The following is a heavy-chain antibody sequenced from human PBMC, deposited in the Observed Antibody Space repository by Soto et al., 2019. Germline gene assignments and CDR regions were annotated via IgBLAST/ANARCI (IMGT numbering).Heavy chain of an antibody. CDR1: EYSFTTYW. D-gene: IGHD2-21*01. CDR2: IYPGDSDT. CDR3: ARPTNIPPPSLDY. Sequence: GESLKTSCKGSEYSFTTYWIGWVRQMPGKGLEWMGFIYPGDSDTRYNPSFQGHVTITANKSISTANLQWSSLKASDTAMYYCARPTNIPPPSLDYWGQGTRVTVSS. J-gene: IGHJ4*02. V-gene: IGHV5-51*01.